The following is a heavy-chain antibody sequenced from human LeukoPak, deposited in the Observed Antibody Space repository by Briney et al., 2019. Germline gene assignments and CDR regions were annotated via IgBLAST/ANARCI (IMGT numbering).Heavy chain of an antibody. CDR1: GDSISSYY. CDR2: IDYSGST. J-gene: IGHJ5*02. D-gene: IGHD6-19*01. V-gene: IGHV4-59*01. Sequence: SETLSLTCTVSGDSISSYYWSWIRQPPGKGLEWIGYIDYSGSTNYNPSLKSRVTISVDTSKNQFSLKLSSVTAADTAIYYCAQGHTSGWNIYYHWGQGTLVTVSS. CDR3: AQGHTSGWNIYYH.